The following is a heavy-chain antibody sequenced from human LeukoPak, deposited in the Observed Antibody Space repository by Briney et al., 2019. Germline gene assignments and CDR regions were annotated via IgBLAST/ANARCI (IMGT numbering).Heavy chain of an antibody. D-gene: IGHD3-16*01. CDR1: RFTFDTYT. J-gene: IGHJ4*02. Sequence: GGSLRLSCAASRFTFDTYTLGWVRQAPGRSLEWVSSISGGGRTTYYADSVKGRFTISRDNAKNSLYLQMNSLRAEDTAVYYCARDLGDYFDYWGQGTLVTVSS. V-gene: IGHV3-21*01. CDR2: ISGGGRTT. CDR3: ARDLGDYFDY.